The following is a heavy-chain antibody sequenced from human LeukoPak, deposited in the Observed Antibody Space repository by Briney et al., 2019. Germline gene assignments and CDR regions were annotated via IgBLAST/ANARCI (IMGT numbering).Heavy chain of an antibody. D-gene: IGHD7-27*01. V-gene: IGHV4-30-2*01. CDR1: GVSISSGGYS. J-gene: IGHJ5*02. Sequence: SETLSLTCAVSGVSISSGGYSWSWIRQPPGKGLEWIGYIYHSGSTYYNPSLKSRVTISVDRSKNQFSLKLSPVTTADTAVYYCARVLGGDWFDPWGQGTLVTVSS. CDR2: IYHSGST. CDR3: ARVLGGDWFDP.